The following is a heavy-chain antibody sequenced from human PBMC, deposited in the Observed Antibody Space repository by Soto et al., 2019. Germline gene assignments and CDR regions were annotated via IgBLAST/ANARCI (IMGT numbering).Heavy chain of an antibody. Sequence: QVQLVQSGAEVKKPGASVKVSCKASGYTFTIYGISWVRQAPGQGLEWMGWISGYNGNTDYAQNLQDRVNLTTDASTSSVYMELRSLRSDDTAVYYCASVDYYDSSGYYGYWGQGTLITVSS. CDR1: GYTFTIYG. CDR2: ISGYNGNT. D-gene: IGHD3-22*01. CDR3: ASVDYYDSSGYYGY. V-gene: IGHV1-18*04. J-gene: IGHJ4*02.